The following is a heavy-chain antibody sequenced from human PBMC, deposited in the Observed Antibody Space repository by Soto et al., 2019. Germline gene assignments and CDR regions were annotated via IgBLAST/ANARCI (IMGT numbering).Heavy chain of an antibody. D-gene: IGHD4-17*01. J-gene: IGHJ5*02. Sequence: EVQLVESGGGLIQPGGSLRLSCAASGFTVSSDYMSWVRQAPGKGLEWVSVIYTGGSTYYADSVKGRFTFSRDNSKNTLYLQMNSLRAEDPAVYYCARAYGGNPALFDPWGQGTLVTVSS. CDR2: IYTGGST. CDR3: ARAYGGNPALFDP. V-gene: IGHV3-53*01. CDR1: GFTVSSDY.